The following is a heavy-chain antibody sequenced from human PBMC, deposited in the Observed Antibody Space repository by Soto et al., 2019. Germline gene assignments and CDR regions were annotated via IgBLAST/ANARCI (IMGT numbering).Heavy chain of an antibody. J-gene: IGHJ4*02. V-gene: IGHV3-53*05. CDR1: GFSVSTSH. CDR3: AKDSCDILTGLFDY. CDR2: IYSGGAT. D-gene: IGHD3-9*01. Sequence: GGSLKLSCAAAGFSVSTSHISWVRQAPGKGLEWVSVIYSGGATHYAVSVKGRFIISRDKSKNTVDLQMNSLRAEDTAVYYCAKDSCDILTGLFDYWGQGTQVTVSS.